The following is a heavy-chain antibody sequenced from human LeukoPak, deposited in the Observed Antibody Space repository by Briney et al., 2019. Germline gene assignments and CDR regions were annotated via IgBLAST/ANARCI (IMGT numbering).Heavy chain of an antibody. CDR3: ARDRSAYGGNSAGLDNWFDP. V-gene: IGHV4-61*02. Sequence: SETLSLTCTVSGGSISSGSYYWSWIRQPAGKGLEWIGRIYTSGSTNYNPSLKSRVTISVDTSKNQFSLKLSSVTAADTAVYYCARDRSAYGGNSAGLDNWFDPWGQGTLVTVSS. D-gene: IGHD4-23*01. J-gene: IGHJ5*02. CDR1: GGSISSGSYY. CDR2: IYTSGST.